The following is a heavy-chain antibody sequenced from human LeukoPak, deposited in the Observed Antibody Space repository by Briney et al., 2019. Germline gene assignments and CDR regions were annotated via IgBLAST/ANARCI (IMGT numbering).Heavy chain of an antibody. D-gene: IGHD4-17*01. CDR1: EFIFSNYA. J-gene: IGHJ4*02. Sequence: GGSLRLSCAGSEFIFSNYAMHWVRQAPGKGLEWVALTSYDGSNKYYADSVKGRFTISRDNSKNTLYLQMNSLRAEDTAVFYCAREATVTAGDYFDYWGQGTLVTVSS. CDR2: TSYDGSNK. CDR3: AREATVTAGDYFDY. V-gene: IGHV3-30-3*01.